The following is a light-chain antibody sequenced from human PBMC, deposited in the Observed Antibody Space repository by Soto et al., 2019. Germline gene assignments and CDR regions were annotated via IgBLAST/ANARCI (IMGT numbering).Light chain of an antibody. Sequence: DIQMTQSPSSLSASVGDRVTITCRASQSISNFLNWYQQKPGKAPKVLIYAASSLQSGVPARFSGSGSGTDFTLTISSLQPEDFATYYCQQSNSTPLTFGGGTKVEIK. CDR2: AAS. CDR1: QSISNF. J-gene: IGKJ4*01. CDR3: QQSNSTPLT. V-gene: IGKV1-39*01.